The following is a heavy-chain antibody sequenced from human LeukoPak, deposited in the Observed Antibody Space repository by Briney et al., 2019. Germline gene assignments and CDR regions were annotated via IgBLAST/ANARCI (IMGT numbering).Heavy chain of an antibody. CDR1: GYTFINYW. CDR2: IDPSDSYT. CDR3: ARLDSSSWYYFDY. Sequence: GESLKISCKGSGYTFINYWIGWVRQMPGKGLEWMGRIDPSDSYTNYSPSFQGHVTISADKSISTAYLQWSSLKASDTAMYYCARLDSSSWYYFDYWGQGTLVTVSS. D-gene: IGHD6-13*01. J-gene: IGHJ4*02. V-gene: IGHV5-10-1*01.